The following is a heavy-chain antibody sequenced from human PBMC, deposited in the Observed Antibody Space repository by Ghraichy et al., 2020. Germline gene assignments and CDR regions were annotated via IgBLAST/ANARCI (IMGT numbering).Heavy chain of an antibody. D-gene: IGHD6-19*01. J-gene: IGHJ6*02. CDR3: ARANLYSSGWYDTPGDYYYGMDV. V-gene: IGHV1-18*01. CDR1: GYTFTSYG. Sequence: ASVKVSCKASGYTFTSYGISWVRQAPGQGLEGMGWISAYNGNTNYAQKLQGRVTMTTDTSTSTAYMELRSLRSDDTAVYYCARANLYSSGWYDTPGDYYYGMDVWGQGTTVTVSS. CDR2: ISAYNGNT.